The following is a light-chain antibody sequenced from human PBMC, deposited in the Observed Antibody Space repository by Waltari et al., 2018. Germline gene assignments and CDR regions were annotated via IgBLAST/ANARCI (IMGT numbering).Light chain of an antibody. CDR3: SSYAGSSYV. V-gene: IGLV2-8*01. CDR2: EVS. CDR1: SSDVGGYTY. Sequence: QSALTQPPSASGSPGQSVTISCTGTSSDVGGYTYVSWYQQHPSKAPKLMIYEVSKRPSGVPDRFSGSKSGNTASLTVSGLQAEDEADYYCSSYAGSSYVFGTGTKVTVL. J-gene: IGLJ1*01.